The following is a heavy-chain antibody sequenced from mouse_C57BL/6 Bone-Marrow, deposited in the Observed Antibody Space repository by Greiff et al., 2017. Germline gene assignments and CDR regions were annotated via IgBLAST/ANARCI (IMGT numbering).Heavy chain of an antibody. CDR2: IDPETGGT. CDR3: TRWDYGSSYGWYFDV. CDR1: GYTFTDYE. V-gene: IGHV1-15*01. J-gene: IGHJ1*03. D-gene: IGHD1-1*01. Sequence: VQVVESGAELVRPGASVTLSCKASGYTFTDYEMHWVKQTPVHGLEWIGAIDPETGGTAYNQKFKGKAILTADKSSSTAYMELRSLTSEDSAVYYCTRWDYGSSYGWYFDVWGTGTTVTVSS.